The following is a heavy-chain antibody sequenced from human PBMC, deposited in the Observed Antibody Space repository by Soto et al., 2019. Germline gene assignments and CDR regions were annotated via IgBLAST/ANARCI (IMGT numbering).Heavy chain of an antibody. CDR1: GGSISSDY. Sequence: QVQLQESGPGLVKPSETLSLTCTVSGGSISSDYWSWIRQPPGKGLERVGYVYNNGGTKYNPSLKSRVTISVDTSNNQFSLKLTSVTAADTAVYYCARGYYYDTSGYYSAFDIWGQGTMVTVSS. D-gene: IGHD3-22*01. J-gene: IGHJ3*02. V-gene: IGHV4-59*01. CDR3: ARGYYYDTSGYYSAFDI. CDR2: VYNNGGT.